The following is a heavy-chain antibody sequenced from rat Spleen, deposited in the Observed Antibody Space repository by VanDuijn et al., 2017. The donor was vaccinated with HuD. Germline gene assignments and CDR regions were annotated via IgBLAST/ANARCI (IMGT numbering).Heavy chain of an antibody. CDR1: GFTFSSYW. CDR3: AAQPITTRGYFDY. CDR2: ISSEGRNT. Sequence: EVQLVETGGGLVQPGRSLKLSCVASGFTFSSYWMYWVRQAPGKGLEWVSSISSEGRNTYYPDSVKGRFTISRNNAENTVYLQMNRLRSEETGTSYCAAQPITTRGYFDYWGQGTQVTGSS. J-gene: IGHJ3*01. V-gene: IGHV5-58*01. D-gene: IGHD3-4*01.